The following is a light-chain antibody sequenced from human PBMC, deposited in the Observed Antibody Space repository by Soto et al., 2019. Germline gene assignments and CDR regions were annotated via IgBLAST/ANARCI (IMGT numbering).Light chain of an antibody. Sequence: DIQMTQTPSSLSAFVGDRVTITCQASQDINNCLNWYHQKPGKAPKLLIYDASNLETGVPSRFSGSGSGTHFTFTISSLQPEDTATYSCQQYDNLPLTFGPGTKVEI. CDR2: DAS. J-gene: IGKJ3*01. V-gene: IGKV1-33*01. CDR1: QDINNC. CDR3: QQYDNLPLT.